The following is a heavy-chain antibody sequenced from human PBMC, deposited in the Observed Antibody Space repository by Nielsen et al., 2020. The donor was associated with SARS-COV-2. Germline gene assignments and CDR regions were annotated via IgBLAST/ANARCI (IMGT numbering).Heavy chain of an antibody. CDR3: GVAGGY. Sequence: GESLKISCAASGFTFSSYWMHWVRQAPGKGLVWVSRINSDGSSTSYADSVKGRFTISRDNAKNTLYLQMNSLRAEDTVVYYCGVAGGYWGQGTLVTVSS. D-gene: IGHD6-19*01. J-gene: IGHJ4*02. V-gene: IGHV3-74*01. CDR2: INSDGSST. CDR1: GFTFSSYW.